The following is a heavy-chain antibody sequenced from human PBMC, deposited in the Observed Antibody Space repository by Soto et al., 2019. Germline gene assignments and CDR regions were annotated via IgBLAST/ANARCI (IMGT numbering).Heavy chain of an antibody. V-gene: IGHV4-4*02. CDR3: AIAGFYDSRGFGSS. CDR1: GDSSSSSNW. J-gene: IGHJ5*02. Sequence: SETLSLTCAVSGDSSSSSNWGSWVRQSPGKGLERIAEMFHSGGTKYNRSLKSRVTISLDESKTPFSLHLTSVTVADSAVYYCAIAGFYDSRGFGSSWGPGTLVTVAS. CDR2: MFHSGGT. D-gene: IGHD3-22*01.